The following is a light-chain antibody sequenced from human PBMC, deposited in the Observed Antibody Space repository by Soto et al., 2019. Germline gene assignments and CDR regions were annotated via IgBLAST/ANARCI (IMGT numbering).Light chain of an antibody. Sequence: DIQMTQSPSTLSASVGDRVTITCRASQSTSSWLAWYQQKPGKAPKLLIYDASSLESGVPSRFSGSGSGTELTLTISSLQPDDFATYYCQQYNSYPWTFGQGTKVDIK. J-gene: IGKJ1*01. CDR3: QQYNSYPWT. V-gene: IGKV1-5*01. CDR2: DAS. CDR1: QSTSSW.